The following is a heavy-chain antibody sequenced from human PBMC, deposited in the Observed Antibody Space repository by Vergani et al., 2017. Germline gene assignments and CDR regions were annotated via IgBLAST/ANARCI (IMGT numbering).Heavy chain of an antibody. CDR2: ISAYNGNT. CDR3: ASEYCSSTSCYVGYFDY. V-gene: IGHV1-18*01. Sequence: QVQLVQSGAEVKKPGASVKVSCKASGYTFTSYGISWVRQAPGQGLEWMGWISAYNGNTNYAQKLQGRVTMTTDTSTSTAYMELRSLRSDDTAVYYCASEYCSSTSCYVGYFDYWGQGTLVTVSS. D-gene: IGHD2-2*01. CDR1: GYTFTSYG. J-gene: IGHJ4*02.